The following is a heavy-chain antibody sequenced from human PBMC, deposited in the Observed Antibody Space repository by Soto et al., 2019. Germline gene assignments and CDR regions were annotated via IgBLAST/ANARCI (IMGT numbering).Heavy chain of an antibody. CDR1: EYTFTNYS. V-gene: IGHV1-46*01. CDR3: ARVQTYSSSWYHFDY. D-gene: IGHD6-19*01. CDR2: INPSGGNT. J-gene: IGHJ4*02. Sequence: ASRKASCKAPEYTFTNYSMHWITQAPEQGLEWMGIINPSGGNTKYAQKFQGRVTMTRDTSTSTVYMELSSLRSEDTAVYYCARVQTYSSSWYHFDYWGQGTLVTVSS.